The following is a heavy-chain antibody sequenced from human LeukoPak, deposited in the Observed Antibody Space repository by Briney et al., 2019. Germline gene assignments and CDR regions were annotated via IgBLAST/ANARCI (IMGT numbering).Heavy chain of an antibody. V-gene: IGHV1-69*05. CDR3: ARRSVVCSSTSCYLDY. Sequence: SVKVSCKASGGTFSSYAISWVRQAPGQGLEWMGGIIPIFGTANYAQKFQGRATITTDESTSTAYMELSSLRSEDTAVYYCARRSVVCSSTSCYLDYWGQGTLVTVSS. J-gene: IGHJ4*02. CDR2: IIPIFGTA. CDR1: GGTFSSYA. D-gene: IGHD2-2*01.